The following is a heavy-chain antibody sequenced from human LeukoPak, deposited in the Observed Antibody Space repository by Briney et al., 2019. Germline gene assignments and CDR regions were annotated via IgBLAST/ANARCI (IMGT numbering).Heavy chain of an antibody. J-gene: IGHJ4*02. D-gene: IGHD3-22*01. V-gene: IGHV3-33*01. Sequence: QPGGSLRLSCAASGFTFSSYGMHWVRQAPGKGLEWVAVIWYDGSNKYYADSVKGRFTISRDNSKNTLYLQMNSLRAEDTAVYYCARDRSYDSSGYYFFDYWGQGTLVTVSS. CDR1: GFTFSSYG. CDR2: IWYDGSNK. CDR3: ARDRSYDSSGYYFFDY.